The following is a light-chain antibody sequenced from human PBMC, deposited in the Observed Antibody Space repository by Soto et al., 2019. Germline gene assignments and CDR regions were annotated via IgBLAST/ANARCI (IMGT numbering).Light chain of an antibody. J-gene: IGKJ1*01. V-gene: IGKV3-20*01. CDR2: GAS. CDR1: QSVSSSY. CDR3: QQYGSSTRT. Sequence: EIVLTPSPGTPSLSPGERATLSCRASQSVSSSYLAWYQQKPGQAPRLLIYGASSRATGIPDRFSGSGSGTAFTLTISRLEPEDSAVDYCQQYGSSTRTFGQGTKV.